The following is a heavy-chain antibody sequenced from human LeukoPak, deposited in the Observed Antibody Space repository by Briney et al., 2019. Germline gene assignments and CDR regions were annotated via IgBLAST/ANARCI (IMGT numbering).Heavy chain of an antibody. CDR2: IYYSGST. J-gene: IGHJ6*02. D-gene: IGHD3-10*01. CDR3: ARDLYGSGSYFDYYGMDV. Sequence: PSETLSLTCTVSGGSISSSSYYWGWIRQPPGKGLEWIGSIYYSGSTYYNPSLKSRVTISVDTSKNQFSLKLSSVTAADTAVYYCARDLYGSGSYFDYYGMDVWGQRTTVTVSS. CDR1: GGSISSSSYY. V-gene: IGHV4-39*07.